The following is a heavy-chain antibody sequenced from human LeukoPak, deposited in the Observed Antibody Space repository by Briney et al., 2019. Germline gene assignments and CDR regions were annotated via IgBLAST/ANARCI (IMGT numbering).Heavy chain of an antibody. Sequence: GGSLRLSCAASGFTFTNYAMTWVCQAPGKGLEWVSVIYSGGSTYYADSVKGRFTISRDNSKNTLYLQMNSLRAEDTAVYYCARWGWVWGSYHNAFDIWGQGTMVTVSS. CDR1: GFTFTNYA. V-gene: IGHV3-66*01. CDR2: IYSGGST. J-gene: IGHJ3*02. CDR3: ARWGWVWGSYHNAFDI. D-gene: IGHD3-16*02.